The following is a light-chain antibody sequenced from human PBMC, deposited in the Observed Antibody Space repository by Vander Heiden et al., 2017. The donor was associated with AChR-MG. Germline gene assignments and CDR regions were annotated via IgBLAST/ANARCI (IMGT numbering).Light chain of an antibody. CDR1: NIEIKS. Sequence: SSVPTQPPSVSVAPGQTARLTCGENNIEIKSVHWYQQKLGQAPVLVVCDDTERPSGIPERFAGSNFGNTATLKISRVEAVDEADYYCQVWDSSCVVFGGGTKLTVL. J-gene: IGLJ3*02. CDR2: DDT. CDR3: QVWDSSCVV. V-gene: IGLV3-21*02.